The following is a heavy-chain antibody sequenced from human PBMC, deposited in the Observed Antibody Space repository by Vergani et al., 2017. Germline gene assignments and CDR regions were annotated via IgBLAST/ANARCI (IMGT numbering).Heavy chain of an antibody. V-gene: IGHV3-21*01. CDR2: ISSISSYI. CDR3: ARYVGYCSSTSCYTGVYYMDV. Sequence: EVQLVESGGGLVKLGGSLRLSCAASGFSFIRYSLNGFRQAPGKGLKWVSSISSISSYIYYADSVKGRFTISRDNAKNSLYLQMNSLRVEDTAMYYCARYVGYCSSTSCYTGVYYMDVWGKGTTVTVSS. D-gene: IGHD2-2*02. J-gene: IGHJ6*03. CDR1: GFSFIRYS.